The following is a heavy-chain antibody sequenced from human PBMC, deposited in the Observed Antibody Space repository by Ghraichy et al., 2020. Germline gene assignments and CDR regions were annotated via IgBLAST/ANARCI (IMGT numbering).Heavy chain of an antibody. CDR1: GFNFTASW. D-gene: IGHD5-24*01. CDR2: IKQDGSEK. CDR3: ARDRAYKSFDY. J-gene: IGHJ4*02. Sequence: GALRLSCAASGFNFTASWMNWVRQAPGKGLEWVAGIKQDGSEKYHVDSVKGRFTISRDNAKNSLYLQMISLRVEDTAVYYCARDRAYKSFDYWGQGILVSVSS. V-gene: IGHV3-7*03.